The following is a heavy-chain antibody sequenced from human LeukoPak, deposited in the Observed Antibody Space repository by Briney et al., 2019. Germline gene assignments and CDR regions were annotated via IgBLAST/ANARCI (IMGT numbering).Heavy chain of an antibody. J-gene: IGHJ4*02. CDR3: AKDIGMVRGVTHFDY. V-gene: IGHV3-23*01. D-gene: IGHD3-10*01. Sequence: GGFLRLSCAASGFTFSSYAMSWVRQAPGKGLEWVSAISGSGGSTYYADSVKGRFTISRDNSKNTLYLQMNSLRAEDTAVYYCAKDIGMVRGVTHFDYWGQGTLVTVSS. CDR2: ISGSGGST. CDR1: GFTFSSYA.